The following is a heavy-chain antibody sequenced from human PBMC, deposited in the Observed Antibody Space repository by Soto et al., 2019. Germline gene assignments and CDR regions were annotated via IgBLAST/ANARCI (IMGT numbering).Heavy chain of an antibody. CDR3: PSEDSVWFDP. J-gene: IGHJ5*02. D-gene: IGHD2-21*01. CDR1: GDSVSSSSGA. CDR2: TYYRSKWFN. Sequence: SQTLSLTCAISGDSVSSSSGAWNWIRQSPSRGLEWLGRTYYRSKWFNDYAVSVRSRATINPDTSKNQFSLQLNSVTPEDTAVYSCPSEDSVWFDPWGPGTLVTVSS. V-gene: IGHV6-1*01.